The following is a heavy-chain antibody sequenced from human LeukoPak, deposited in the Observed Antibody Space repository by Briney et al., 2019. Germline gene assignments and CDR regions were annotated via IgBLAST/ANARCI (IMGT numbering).Heavy chain of an antibody. CDR2: INHSGST. Sequence: SETLSLTCAVYGGSFSGYYWSWIRQPPGKGLEWIGEINHSGSTNYNPSLKSRVTISVDTSKNQFSLKLSSVTAADTAVYYCARHSNYYDSSGETDYWGQGTLVTVSS. V-gene: IGHV4-34*01. J-gene: IGHJ4*02. CDR3: ARHSNYYDSSGETDY. D-gene: IGHD3-22*01. CDR1: GGSFSGYY.